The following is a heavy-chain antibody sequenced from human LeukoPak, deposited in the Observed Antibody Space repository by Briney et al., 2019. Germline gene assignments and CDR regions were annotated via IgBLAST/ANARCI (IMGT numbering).Heavy chain of an antibody. V-gene: IGHV1-8*03. CDR1: GYTFTSYD. Sequence: GASVKVSCKASGYTFTSYDINWVRQATGQGLEWMGWMNPNSGNTGYAQKFQGRVTITRNTSISTAYMELSSLRSEDTAVYYCARTCITMVRGIGKVIKYYYYYYMDVWGKGTTVTVSS. CDR3: ARTCITMVRGIGKVIKYYYYYYMDV. D-gene: IGHD3-10*01. J-gene: IGHJ6*03. CDR2: MNPNSGNT.